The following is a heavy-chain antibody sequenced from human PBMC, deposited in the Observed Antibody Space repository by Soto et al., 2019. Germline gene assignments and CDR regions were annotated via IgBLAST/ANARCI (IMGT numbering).Heavy chain of an antibody. CDR2: ISYDGSNK. V-gene: IGHV3-30-3*01. J-gene: IGHJ6*02. CDR3: ARELRGCSSTSCYPLMDV. D-gene: IGHD2-2*01. CDR1: GFTFSSDA. Sequence: GGSLRLSCAASGFTFSSDAMHWVRQAPGKGLEWVAVISYDGSNKYYADSVKGRFTISRDNSKNTLYLQMNSLRAEDTAVYYCARELRGCSSTSCYPLMDVWGQGTTVTVSS.